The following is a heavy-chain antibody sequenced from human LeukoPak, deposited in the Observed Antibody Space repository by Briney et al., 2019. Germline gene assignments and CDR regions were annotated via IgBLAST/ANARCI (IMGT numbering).Heavy chain of an antibody. V-gene: IGHV1-69*13. CDR2: HIPIFGTA. CDR1: RHTFSSYA. CDR3: ARVGTYCGGDCYRAFDY. J-gene: IGHJ4*02. D-gene: IGHD2-21*01. Sequence: SVKLSRKSSRHTFSSYAMSWVRQASGQGLEGRGGHIPIFGTAHYTQNLQGRVTNTGGESTSTAYMELSSLRYEDTAVYYCARVGTYCGGDCYRAFDYWGQGTLVTVSS.